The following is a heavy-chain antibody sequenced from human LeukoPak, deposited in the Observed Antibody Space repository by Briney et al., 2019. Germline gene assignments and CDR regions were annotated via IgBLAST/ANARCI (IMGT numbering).Heavy chain of an antibody. CDR1: GFTFSSYA. J-gene: IGHJ4*02. CDR2: IKSKTDGGTT. V-gene: IGHV3-15*01. CDR3: TTVLGTNYFDY. Sequence: GGSLRLSCAASGFTFSSYAMSWVRQAPGKGLEWVGRIKSKTDGGTTDYAAPVKGRFTISRDDSKNTLYPQMNSLKTEDTAVYYCTTVLGTNYFDYWGQGTLVTVSS. D-gene: IGHD5-12*01.